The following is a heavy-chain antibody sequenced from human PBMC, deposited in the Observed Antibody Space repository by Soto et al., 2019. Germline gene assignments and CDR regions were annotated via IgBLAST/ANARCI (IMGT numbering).Heavy chain of an antibody. J-gene: IGHJ5*02. CDR3: AKDPKCCTIGSHFLDNWFDP. CDR2: ISYDGSHE. Sequence: QVQLVESGGGVVQPGRSLRLSCAASGFSFSISPMHWVRQAPGKGPEWVALISYDGSHEFYTDSVKGRFTISRDNSKNTLYLQMNSLKTEDTAMYYCAKDPKCCTIGSHFLDNWFDPWGQGTLVTVSS. V-gene: IGHV3-30*04. D-gene: IGHD2-8*01. CDR1: GFSFSISP.